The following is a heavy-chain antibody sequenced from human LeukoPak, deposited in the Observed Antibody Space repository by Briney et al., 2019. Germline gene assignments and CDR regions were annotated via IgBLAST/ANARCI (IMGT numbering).Heavy chain of an antibody. CDR1: GFSFSSCS. CDR3: ARDRIAARDWFDP. V-gene: IGHV3-21*01. D-gene: IGHD6-13*01. Sequence: GGSLRLSCAASGFSFSSCSMNWVRQAPGKGLEWVSSISSSTSYIYYADSVKGRFTISRDNAKNSLYLQMNSLRAEDLAVYYCARDRIAARDWFDPWGQGTLVTVSS. J-gene: IGHJ5*02. CDR2: ISSSTSYI.